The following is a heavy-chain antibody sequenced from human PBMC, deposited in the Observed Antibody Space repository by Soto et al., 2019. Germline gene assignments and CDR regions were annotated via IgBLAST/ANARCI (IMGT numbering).Heavy chain of an antibody. V-gene: IGHV4-34*01. CDR2: INHSGST. CDR3: ARGTPDSGSSYFDY. CDR1: GGSFSGYY. Sequence: QVQLQQWGAGLLKPSETLSLTCAVYGGSFSGYYWSWIRQPPGKGLEWIGEINHSGSTNYNPSLKSRVTISVDTSKSQFSLKLSSVTAADTAVYYCARGTPDSGSSYFDYWGQGTLVTVSS. D-gene: IGHD1-26*01. J-gene: IGHJ4*02.